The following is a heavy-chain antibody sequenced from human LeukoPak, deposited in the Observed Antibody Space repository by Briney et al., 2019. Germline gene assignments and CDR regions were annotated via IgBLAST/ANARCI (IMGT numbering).Heavy chain of an antibody. CDR3: AREGYDILTGYSYLDY. D-gene: IGHD3-9*01. J-gene: IGHJ4*02. CDR1: GGSISSYY. Sequence: SETLSLTCTVSGGSISSYYWSWIRQPPGKGLEWIGYIYYSGSTNYNRSLKSRVTISVDTSKNQFSLKLSSVTAADTAVYYCAREGYDILTGYSYLDYWGQGTLVTVSS. CDR2: IYYSGST. V-gene: IGHV4-59*01.